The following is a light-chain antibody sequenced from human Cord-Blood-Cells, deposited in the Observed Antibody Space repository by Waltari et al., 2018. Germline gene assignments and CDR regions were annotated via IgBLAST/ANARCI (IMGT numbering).Light chain of an antibody. V-gene: IGLV2-14*01. Sequence: QSALTQPASVSGSPGQSITISCTGTSSYVGVYNYVSCFQQHPGKAPKLMIYDVSNRPSGVSNRFSGSKSGNTASLTISGLQAEDEADYYCSSYTSSSTYNYVFGTGTKVTVL. CDR2: DVS. CDR3: SSYTSSSTYNYV. J-gene: IGLJ1*01. CDR1: SSYVGVYNY.